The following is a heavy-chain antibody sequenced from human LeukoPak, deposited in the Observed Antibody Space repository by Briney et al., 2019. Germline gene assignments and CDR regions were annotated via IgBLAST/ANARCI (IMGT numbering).Heavy chain of an antibody. V-gene: IGHV4-61*02. CDR3: ARADGYYYGMDV. CDR1: GGSISSGSYY. J-gene: IGHJ6*02. Sequence: PSQTLSLTCTVSGGSISSGSYYWSWIRQPAGKGLEWIGRIYTSGSTNYNPSLKSRVTISVDTSKNQFSLKLSSVTAADTAVYYCARADGYYYGMDVWGQGTTVTVSS. CDR2: IYTSGST. D-gene: IGHD5-24*01.